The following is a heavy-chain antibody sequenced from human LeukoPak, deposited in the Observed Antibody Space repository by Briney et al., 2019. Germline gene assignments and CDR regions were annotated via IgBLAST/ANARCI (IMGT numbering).Heavy chain of an antibody. CDR3: ARDQAWIQLWSGYFDY. D-gene: IGHD5-18*01. J-gene: IGHJ4*02. CDR2: ISYDGSNK. CDR1: GFTFSSYA. V-gene: IGHV3-30*01. Sequence: PGGSLRLSCAASGFTFSSYAMHWVRQAPGKGLEWVAVISYDGSNKYYADSVKGRFTISRDNSKNTLYLQMNSLRAEDTAVYYCARDQAWIQLWSGYFDYWGQGTLVTVSS.